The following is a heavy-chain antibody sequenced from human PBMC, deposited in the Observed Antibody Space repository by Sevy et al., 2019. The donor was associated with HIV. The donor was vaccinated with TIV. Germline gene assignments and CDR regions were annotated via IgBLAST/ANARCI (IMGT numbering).Heavy chain of an antibody. CDR3: VRDHNDSSEYYLIGAYDV. J-gene: IGHJ3*01. Sequence: GEPLKISCAASGFIFNSYAIHWVRQAPGKGLEWVAVVFMDGTKEFYAESVKGRFTISRDNSKKKVFLQMNSLRDEDTAVYYCVRDHNDSSEYYLIGAYDVWGQGTTVTVSS. CDR1: GFIFNSYA. CDR2: VFMDGTKE. D-gene: IGHD3-22*01. V-gene: IGHV3-33*01.